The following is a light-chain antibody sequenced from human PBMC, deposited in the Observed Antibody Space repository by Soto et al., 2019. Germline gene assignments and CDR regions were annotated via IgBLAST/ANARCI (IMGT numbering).Light chain of an antibody. CDR2: GNS. J-gene: IGLJ3*02. CDR1: SSNIGAGYD. CDR3: QSYDSSLSAL. V-gene: IGLV1-40*01. Sequence: QSVLPQPPSVSGAPGQRVTISCTGSSSNIGAGYDVHWYQQLPGTAPKLLIYGNSNRPSGVPDRFSGSKSGTSASLAITGLQAEEEADYYCQSYDSSLSALFGGGTQLTVL.